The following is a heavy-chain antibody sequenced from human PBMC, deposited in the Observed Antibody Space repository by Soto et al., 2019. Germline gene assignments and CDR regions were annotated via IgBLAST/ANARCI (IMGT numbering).Heavy chain of an antibody. CDR3: AREGYSFHYGLGV. CDR2: IYYTGNI. D-gene: IGHD5-18*01. Sequence: QVQVQESGPGLVKPSETLSLTCTVSDGSITSHFWSWVRQPPGKGLEWIGSIYYTGNIDYNPSLKSRVTISVDTSKKQFSLKVRSVTAADTAMYYCAREGYSFHYGLGVWGQGTTVTVSS. J-gene: IGHJ6*02. CDR1: DGSITSHF. V-gene: IGHV4-59*11.